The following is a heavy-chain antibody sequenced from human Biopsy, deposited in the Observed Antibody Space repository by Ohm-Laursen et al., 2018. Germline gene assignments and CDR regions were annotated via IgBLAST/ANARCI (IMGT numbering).Heavy chain of an antibody. D-gene: IGHD3-3*01. Sequence: SLRLSCAASGFRFDDHAMHWVRQAPGKGLEWVSGISWNSGSITYVDSVKGLFTISRDNAKNSLFLQMNNLRVEDTALYYCARARDNTIFGVVINCGLDVWGQGTTVTVSS. CDR3: ARARDNTIFGVVINCGLDV. J-gene: IGHJ6*02. CDR2: ISWNSGSI. V-gene: IGHV3-9*01. CDR1: GFRFDDHA.